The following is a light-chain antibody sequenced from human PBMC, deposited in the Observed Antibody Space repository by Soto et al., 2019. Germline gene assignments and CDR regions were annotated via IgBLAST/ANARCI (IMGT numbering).Light chain of an antibody. J-gene: IGLJ1*01. CDR3: SPYAGSNKSV. V-gene: IGLV1-40*01. CDR2: GTN. CDR1: RSNIGAGYD. Sequence: QSVLTQPPSVSGAPGQRVTISCTGSRSNIGAGYDVHWYQQLPGTAPKLLIYGTNNRPSGVPDRFSGSKSGMSASLAITGLQAADEANYYCSPYAGSNKSVFGTGTKLTVL.